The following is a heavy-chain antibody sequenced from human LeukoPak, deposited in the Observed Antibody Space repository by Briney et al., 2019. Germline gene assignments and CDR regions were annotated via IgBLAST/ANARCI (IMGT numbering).Heavy chain of an antibody. J-gene: IGHJ4*02. CDR1: GDSFSTDSAA. CDR2: TYYRSKWYN. D-gene: IGHD1-26*01. CDR3: ARDSGTYAGDFDY. Sequence: SQTLSLTCAISGDSFSTDSAAWNWIRQSPSRGLEWLGRTYYRSKWYNDYGISVKSRININADTSKNQFSLQLNSVTPEDTAVYYCARDSGTYAGDFDYWGQGTLVTVSS. V-gene: IGHV6-1*01.